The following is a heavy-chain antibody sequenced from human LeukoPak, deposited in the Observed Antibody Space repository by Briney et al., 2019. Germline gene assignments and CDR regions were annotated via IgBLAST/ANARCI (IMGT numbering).Heavy chain of an antibody. J-gene: IGHJ4*02. CDR3: ARPRKGPTVVLGAPDY. D-gene: IGHD4-11*01. Sequence: GGSLRLSCAASGFSFSTYWMGWVRQAPGKGLEWVATIKQDGSEKYYVDSVKGRFTISRDNAKNSLYLQMNSLRADDTAVYYCARPRKGPTVVLGAPDYWGQGTLVTVSS. CDR2: IKQDGSEK. V-gene: IGHV3-7*01. CDR1: GFSFSTYW.